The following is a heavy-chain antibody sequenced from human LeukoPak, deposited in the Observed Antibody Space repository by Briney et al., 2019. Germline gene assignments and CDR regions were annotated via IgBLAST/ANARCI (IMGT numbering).Heavy chain of an antibody. J-gene: IGHJ6*02. V-gene: IGHV4-34*01. Sequence: SETLSLTCAVYGGSFSGHYWSWIRQPPGKGLEWIGEINHSGSTNYNPSLKSRVTISVDTSKNQFSLKLSSVTAADTAVYYCARGSGEAYYYYGMDVWGQGTTVTVSS. CDR2: INHSGST. CDR1: GGSFSGHY. CDR3: ARGSGEAYYYYGMDV. D-gene: IGHD3-10*01.